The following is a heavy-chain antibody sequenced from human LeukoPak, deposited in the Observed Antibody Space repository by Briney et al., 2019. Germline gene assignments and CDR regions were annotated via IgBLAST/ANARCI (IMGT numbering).Heavy chain of an antibody. CDR3: ARSWIQLWPPDY. CDR2: IYYSGSTYYSGST. Sequence: SETLSLTCTVSGGSISSYYWTWIRQPPGKGLEWIGYIYYSGSTYYSGSTNYNPSLKSRVTISVDTSKNQFSLKLSSVTAADTAVYYCARSWIQLWPPDYWGQGTLVTVSS. CDR1: GGSISSYY. V-gene: IGHV4-59*12. D-gene: IGHD5-18*01. J-gene: IGHJ4*02.